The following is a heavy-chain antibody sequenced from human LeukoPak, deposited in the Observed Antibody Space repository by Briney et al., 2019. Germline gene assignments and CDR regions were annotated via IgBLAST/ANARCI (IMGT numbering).Heavy chain of an antibody. CDR1: GYTFTSYD. V-gene: IGHV1-8*01. D-gene: IGHD3-9*01. J-gene: IGHJ6*02. CDR3: ARPNYDLLTGYYPLLDV. CDR2: MNPNSGYT. Sequence: GASVKVSCKASGYTFTSYDINWVRQATGQGLERRGWMNPNSGYTGYAQKFQGRVTMTRNTSISTAYMELSSLRSEDTAVYYCARPNYDLLTGYYPLLDVWGQGTTVTVSS.